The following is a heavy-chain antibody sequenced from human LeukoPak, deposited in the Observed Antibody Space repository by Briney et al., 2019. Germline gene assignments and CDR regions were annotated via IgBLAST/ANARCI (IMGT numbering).Heavy chain of an antibody. CDR1: GYTFTSNY. V-gene: IGHV1-46*01. D-gene: IGHD4-23*01. CDR2: ISPSGGST. J-gene: IGHJ5*02. CDR3: ARHRFYGGNLNWFDP. Sequence: EASVKVSCKAFGYTFTSNYMHWVRQAPGQGPEWMGVISPSGGSTTYAQKFQGRVTLTRDMSTSTDYLELSSLRSEDTAVYYCARHRFYGGNLNWFDPWGQGTLVTVSS.